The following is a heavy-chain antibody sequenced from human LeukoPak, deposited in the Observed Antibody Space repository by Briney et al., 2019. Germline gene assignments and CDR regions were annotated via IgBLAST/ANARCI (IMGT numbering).Heavy chain of an antibody. CDR1: GYTFTSYG. J-gene: IGHJ4*02. V-gene: IGHV1-18*01. CDR2: ISAYNGNT. CDR3: ARGLVGELSRGGPDY. D-gene: IGHD3-10*01. Sequence: ASVTVSCTASGYTFTSYGISWVRQAPGQGLEWMGWISAYNGNTNYAQKLQGRVTMTTDTSTSTAYMELRSLRSDDTAVYYCARGLVGELSRGGPDYWGQGTLVTVSS.